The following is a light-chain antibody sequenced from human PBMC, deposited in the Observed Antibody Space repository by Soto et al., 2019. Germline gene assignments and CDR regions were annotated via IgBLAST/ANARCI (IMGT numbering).Light chain of an antibody. CDR3: TSWTTSTTMI. CDR2: DVN. Sequence: QCALTQPASVSGSPGQAITISCTGTSSGIGAYNFVSWYQQHPGKAPKLMLYDVNIRPSGVSNRFSGSKSGNTASLTISGLQAEDEADYYCTSWTTSTTMIFGGGTQLTLL. J-gene: IGLJ7*01. V-gene: IGLV2-14*03. CDR1: SSGIGAYNF.